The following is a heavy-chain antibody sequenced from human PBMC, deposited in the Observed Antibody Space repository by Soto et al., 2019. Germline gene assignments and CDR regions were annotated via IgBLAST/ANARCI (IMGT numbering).Heavy chain of an antibody. Sequence: PGVSLRLSCAAAGLTFSSHAMSWVRQAPGKGLEWVSAISGSGGSTYYADSVKGRFTISRDNSTSTAYMELRSLRSDDTAVYYCAREYCDSTRCLLPDYWGQGALVTV. CDR1: GLTFSSHA. CDR2: ISGSGGST. J-gene: IGHJ4*02. CDR3: AREYCDSTRCLLPDY. V-gene: IGHV3-23*01. D-gene: IGHD2-2*01.